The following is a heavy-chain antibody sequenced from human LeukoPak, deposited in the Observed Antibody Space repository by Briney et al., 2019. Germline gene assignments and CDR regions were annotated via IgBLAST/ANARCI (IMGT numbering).Heavy chain of an antibody. CDR3: ARKAGGSYRLDY. Sequence: ASVKVSCKASGYTFTSYGISWVRQAPGQGLEWMGWISAYNGNTSYAQKFQGRVTMTRDTSTSTVYMELSSLRSEDTAVYYCARKAGGSYRLDYWGQGTLVTVSS. CDR1: GYTFTSYG. J-gene: IGHJ4*02. CDR2: ISAYNGNT. V-gene: IGHV1-18*01. D-gene: IGHD1-26*01.